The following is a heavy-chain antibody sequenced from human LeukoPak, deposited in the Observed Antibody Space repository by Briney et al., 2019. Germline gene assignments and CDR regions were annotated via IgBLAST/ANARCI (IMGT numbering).Heavy chain of an antibody. CDR2: ISSSGHSI. CDR1: GFTFSGFY. J-gene: IGHJ4*02. CDR3: ARDFENGRGSDY. Sequence: SLRLSCXVSGFTFSGFYMSWIRQAPXXXXECVSYISSSGHSIYYADSVKGRFTISRDNAKTSLYLQMDSLRADDTALYYCARDFENGRGSDYWGQGTLVTVSS. D-gene: IGHD3-16*01. V-gene: IGHV3-11*01.